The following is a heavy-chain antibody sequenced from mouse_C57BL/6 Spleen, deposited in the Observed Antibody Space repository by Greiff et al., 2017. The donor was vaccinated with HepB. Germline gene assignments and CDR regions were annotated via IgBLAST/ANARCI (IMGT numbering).Heavy chain of an antibody. D-gene: IGHD2-3*01. CDR1: GFTFSDYY. CDR3: ARARWLPHYFDY. Sequence: EVMLVESEGGLVQPGSSMKLSCTASGFTFSDYYMAWVRQVPEKGLEWVANINYDGSSTYYLDSLKSRFIISRDNAKNILYLQMSSLKSEDTATYYCARARWLPHYFDYWGQGTTLTVSS. V-gene: IGHV5-16*01. CDR2: INYDGSST. J-gene: IGHJ2*01.